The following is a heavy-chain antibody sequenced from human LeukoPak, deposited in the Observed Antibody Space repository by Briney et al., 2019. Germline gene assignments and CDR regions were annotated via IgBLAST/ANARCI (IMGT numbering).Heavy chain of an antibody. J-gene: IGHJ5*02. V-gene: IGHV4-39*07. Sequence: SETLSLTCTVSGVSISTDTFYWGWIRQPPGKGLEWIANIYYTGSSYYNPSLKSRVTISVDTSKNQFSLKLSSVTAADTAVYYCARGGYYGSGNDFRFDPWGQGTLVTVSS. D-gene: IGHD3-10*01. CDR2: IYYTGSS. CDR3: ARGGYYGSGNDFRFDP. CDR1: GVSISTDTFY.